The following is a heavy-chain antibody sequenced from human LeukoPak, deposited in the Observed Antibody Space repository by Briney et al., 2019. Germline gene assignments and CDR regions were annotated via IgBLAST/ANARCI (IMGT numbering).Heavy chain of an antibody. CDR3: ATQGTALGDSVWFDP. D-gene: IGHD3-10*01. CDR1: GCTFSSYD. J-gene: IGHJ5*02. Sequence: PGGSLRLSWAGSGCTFSSYDIILVRQAPGKGLEWISFIISGCYKISYAYSVKGRCTISRDNAKNSLYLQMTSLIAVDSRVYYFATQGTALGDSVWFDPWGQGSLVLVSS. CDR2: IISGCYKI. V-gene: IGHV3-48*03.